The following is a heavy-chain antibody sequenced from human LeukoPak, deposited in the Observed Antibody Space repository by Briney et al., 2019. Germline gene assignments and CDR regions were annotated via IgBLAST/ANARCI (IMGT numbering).Heavy chain of an antibody. Sequence: PSETLSLTCIVSGGSISSYYWSWIRQPPGKGLEWIGYIYYSGSTNYNPSLKSRVTISVDTSRDQFSLKLSSVTAADTAVYYCARANCSSTSCYYFDYWGQGTLVTVSS. D-gene: IGHD2-2*01. CDR2: IYYSGST. CDR1: GGSISSYY. CDR3: ARANCSSTSCYYFDY. J-gene: IGHJ4*02. V-gene: IGHV4-59*12.